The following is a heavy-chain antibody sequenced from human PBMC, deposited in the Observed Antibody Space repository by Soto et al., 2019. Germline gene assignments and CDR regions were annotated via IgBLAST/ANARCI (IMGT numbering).Heavy chain of an antibody. CDR3: ARGSDIVVVPAAMYCWFDP. J-gene: IGHJ5*02. D-gene: IGHD2-2*01. Sequence: QVQLQQWGAGLLKPSETLSLTCAVYGGSFSGYYWSWIRQPPGKGLERIGEINDSGITNYNPSLKSPVTRSVDTSKNQFSLNLSSVTAADTAVYYCARGSDIVVVPAAMYCWFDPCGQGTLVTVS. CDR1: GGSFSGYY. CDR2: INDSGIT. V-gene: IGHV4-34*01.